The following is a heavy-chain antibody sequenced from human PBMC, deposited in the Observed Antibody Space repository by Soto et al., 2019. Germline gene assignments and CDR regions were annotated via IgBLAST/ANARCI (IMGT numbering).Heavy chain of an antibody. V-gene: IGHV1-18*01. J-gene: IGHJ5*02. Sequence: EASVKVSCKASGYTFTSYGISWVRQAPGQGLEWMAWINPYNGNTKYAEKFLGRVTVTTDTSTATAYMEVRSLTSDDTAVFYCASVGFGLAPPGVCPSCGRGPPALVSA. CDR1: GYTFTSYG. CDR3: ASVGFGLAPPGVCPS. CDR2: INPYNGNT. D-gene: IGHD3-10*01.